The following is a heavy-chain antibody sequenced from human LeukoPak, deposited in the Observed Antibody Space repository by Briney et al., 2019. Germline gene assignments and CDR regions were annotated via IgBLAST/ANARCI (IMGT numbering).Heavy chain of an antibody. CDR1: GFALSKYA. J-gene: IGHJ4*02. D-gene: IGHD4-23*01. CDR3: GVNSDY. Sequence: GGSLRLSCAASGFALSKYAMNWVRQAPGKGLEWVSVIYSDGSTYYADSVKGRFTISRDNSNNTMYLQMNSLRVEDTAVYYCGVNSDYWGQGALVTVSS. V-gene: IGHV3-53*01. CDR2: IYSDGST.